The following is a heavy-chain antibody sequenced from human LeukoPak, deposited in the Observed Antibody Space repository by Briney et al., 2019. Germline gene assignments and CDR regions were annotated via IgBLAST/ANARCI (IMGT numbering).Heavy chain of an antibody. D-gene: IGHD6-13*01. CDR1: GFTFSSYS. CDR2: ISSSGSTI. CDR3: ARDERESRIAAAGYYYYYYMDV. J-gene: IGHJ6*03. V-gene: IGHV3-48*04. Sequence: PGGSLRLSCAASGFTFSSYSMNWVRQAPGKGLEWVSYISSSGSTIYYADSVKGRFTISRDNAKNSLYLQMNSLRAEDTAVYYCARDERESRIAAAGYYYYYYMDVWGKGTTVTVSS.